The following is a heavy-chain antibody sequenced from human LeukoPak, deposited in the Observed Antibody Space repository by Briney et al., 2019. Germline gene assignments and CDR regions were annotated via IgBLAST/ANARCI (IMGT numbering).Heavy chain of an antibody. Sequence: SVKVSCKASGGTFSTNAISWVRQAPGQGLEWMGRIIPILDVANYAQKFQGRVTIAADESTSTAYLELSTLRSEDTAVYYCARAATGGNWFDPWGQGTLVTVSS. J-gene: IGHJ5*02. CDR3: ARAATGGNWFDP. V-gene: IGHV1-69*04. CDR2: IIPILDVA. D-gene: IGHD1-14*01. CDR1: GGTFSTNA.